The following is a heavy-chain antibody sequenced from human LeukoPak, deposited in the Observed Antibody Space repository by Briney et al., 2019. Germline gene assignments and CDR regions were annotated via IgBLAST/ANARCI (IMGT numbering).Heavy chain of an antibody. V-gene: IGHV3-48*03. Sequence: GGSLRLSCAASGFTFSSYEMNWVRQAPGKGLEWISYISASGTLTHYADSVEGRFTISRDNAKNSLYLQMNSLRAEDTAVYYCAKAGLGTTVTTNIDYWGQGTLVTVSS. CDR3: AKAGLGTTVTTNIDY. CDR1: GFTFSSYE. J-gene: IGHJ4*02. CDR2: ISASGTLT. D-gene: IGHD4-17*01.